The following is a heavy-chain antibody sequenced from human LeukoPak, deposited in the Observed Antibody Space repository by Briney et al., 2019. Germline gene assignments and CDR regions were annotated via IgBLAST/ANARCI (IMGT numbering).Heavy chain of an antibody. CDR1: GGSFSGYY. V-gene: IGHV4-34*01. Sequence: SETLSLTCAVYGGSFSGYYWSWIRQPPGKGLEWIGEINHSGSTNYNPTLKGRVIISVDTSKNQFSLKLSSVTAADTAVYYCATSPGYSSNQNWFDPWGQGTLVSVSS. CDR2: INHSGST. CDR3: ATSPGYSSNQNWFDP. J-gene: IGHJ5*02. D-gene: IGHD6-19*01.